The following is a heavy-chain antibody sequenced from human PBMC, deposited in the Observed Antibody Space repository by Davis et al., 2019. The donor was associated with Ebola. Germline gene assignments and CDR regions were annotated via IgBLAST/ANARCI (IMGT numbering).Heavy chain of an antibody. Sequence: GESLKISCKGSGYSFTSYWIGWVRQMPGKGLEWMGIIYPGDSDTRYSPSFQGQVTISADKSISTAYLQWSSLKASDTAMYYCARGWVEMATIGGFNWFDPWGQGTLVTVSS. V-gene: IGHV5-51*01. CDR3: ARGWVEMATIGGFNWFDP. D-gene: IGHD5-24*01. CDR1: GYSFTSYW. J-gene: IGHJ5*02. CDR2: IYPGDSDT.